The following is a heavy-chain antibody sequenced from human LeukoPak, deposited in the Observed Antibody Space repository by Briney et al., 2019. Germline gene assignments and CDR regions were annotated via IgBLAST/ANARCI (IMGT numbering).Heavy chain of an antibody. V-gene: IGHV3-53*01. J-gene: IGHJ4*02. CDR3: ARGTRYYYDSSGYYPYY. Sequence: GGSLRLSCAASGFTFSSYAMSWVRQAPGKGLEWVSVIYSGGSTYYADSVKGRFTISRDNSKNTLYLQMNSLRAEDTAVYYCARGTRYYYDSSGYYPYYWGQGTLVAVSS. D-gene: IGHD3-22*01. CDR1: GFTFSSYA. CDR2: IYSGGST.